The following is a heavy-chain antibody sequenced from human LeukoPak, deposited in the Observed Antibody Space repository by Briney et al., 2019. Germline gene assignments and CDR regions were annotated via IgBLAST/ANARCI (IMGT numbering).Heavy chain of an antibody. Sequence: GGSLRLSCVASGFTFSSYSMNWVRQAPWKGLEWASSISSSSSYIYYADSVKGRFTISRDNAKNSLYLQMNSLRAEDTAVYYCARAAERYCSGGSCSPARYWGQGTLVTVSS. J-gene: IGHJ4*02. CDR3: ARAAERYCSGGSCSPARY. V-gene: IGHV3-21*01. CDR1: GFTFSSYS. CDR2: ISSSSSYI. D-gene: IGHD2-15*01.